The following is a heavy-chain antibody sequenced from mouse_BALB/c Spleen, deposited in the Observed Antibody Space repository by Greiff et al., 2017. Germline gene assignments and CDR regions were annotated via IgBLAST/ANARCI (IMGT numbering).Heavy chain of an antibody. CDR2: ISYDGSN. D-gene: IGHD2-4*01. J-gene: IGHJ2*01. CDR3: ARVEITTDYFDY. Sequence: VQLKESGPGLVKPSQSLSLTCSVTGYSITSGYYWNWIRQFPGNKLEWMGYISYDGSNNYNPSLKNRISITRDTSKNQFFLKLNSVTTEDTATYYCARVEITTDYFDYWGQGTTLTVSS. V-gene: IGHV3-6*02. CDR1: GYSITSGYY.